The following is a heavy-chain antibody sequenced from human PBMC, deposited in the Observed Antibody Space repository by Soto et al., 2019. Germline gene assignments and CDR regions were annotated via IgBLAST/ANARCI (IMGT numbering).Heavy chain of an antibody. CDR3: ARDIGYGDYLGGDYYYYYGMDV. CDR2: IHHSGST. J-gene: IGHJ6*02. D-gene: IGHD4-17*01. CDR1: GGSISSSNW. Sequence: SETLSLTCAVSGGSISSSNWWSWVRQPPGKGLEWIGEIHHSGSTNYNPSLKSRVTISVDKSKNQFSLKLSSVTAADTAVYYCARDIGYGDYLGGDYYYYYGMDVWGQGTTVTVSS. V-gene: IGHV4-4*02.